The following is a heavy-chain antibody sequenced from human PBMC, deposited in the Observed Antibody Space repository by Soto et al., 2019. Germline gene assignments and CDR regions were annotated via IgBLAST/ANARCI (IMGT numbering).Heavy chain of an antibody. Sequence: ASVKVSCKASGYTFTSSGMSWVRQAPGQGLEWMGWISVYNGNTNYAQNFQGRVSMTTDTSTSTVYMELRNLRSDDTAVYYCARGVVVPAATGKTWFDPWGQGTRVTVSS. J-gene: IGHJ5*02. CDR3: ARGVVVPAATGKTWFDP. CDR1: GYTFTSSG. D-gene: IGHD2-2*01. V-gene: IGHV1-18*01. CDR2: ISVYNGNT.